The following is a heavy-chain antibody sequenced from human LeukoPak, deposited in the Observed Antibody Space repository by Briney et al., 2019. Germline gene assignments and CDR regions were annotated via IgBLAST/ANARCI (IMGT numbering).Heavy chain of an antibody. D-gene: IGHD2-21*02. CDR1: GFTISDYW. Sequence: GGSLRLSCAASGFTISDYWMSWVRQAPGEGLEWVANINQDGSVKYYVDSVQGRFTISRDNVKSSLYLYMNSLRADDTAVYYCARGHSGDWALGGQGTLVTVSS. J-gene: IGHJ4*02. CDR2: INQDGSVK. V-gene: IGHV3-7*01. CDR3: ARGHSGDWAL.